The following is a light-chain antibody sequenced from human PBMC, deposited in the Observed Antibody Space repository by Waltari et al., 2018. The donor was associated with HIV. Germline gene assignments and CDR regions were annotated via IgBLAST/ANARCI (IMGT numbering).Light chain of an antibody. V-gene: IGLV1-40*01. CDR1: GPNLGARED. Sequence: QSVLTQPPSVSGAPVQGVIISVTGSGPNLGAREDVHWYHQLPGAVPKVLIYGNTTRPSVVPDLFSGSKSGASASLAIAGLQTEAEADYYCQSYDNSLNAVVFGGGTRLTVL. CDR2: GNT. J-gene: IGLJ2*01. CDR3: QSYDNSLNAVV.